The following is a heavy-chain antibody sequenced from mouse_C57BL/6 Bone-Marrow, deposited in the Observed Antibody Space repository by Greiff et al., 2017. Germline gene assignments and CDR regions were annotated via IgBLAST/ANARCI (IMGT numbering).Heavy chain of an antibody. J-gene: IGHJ4*01. CDR3: AIDYYDFPHYYSMDY. CDR1: GYTFTSYW. Sequence: QVQLQQPGAELVMPGASVQLSCQASGYTFTSYWMHWVKQRPGQGLEWIGEIDPSDSYNNSNQKFKGKSTLTVDKSSSTAYMRLSILTSEVSAVYYCAIDYYDFPHYYSMDYWGQGTSGTVAS. D-gene: IGHD2-4*01. CDR2: IDPSDSYN. V-gene: IGHV1-69*01.